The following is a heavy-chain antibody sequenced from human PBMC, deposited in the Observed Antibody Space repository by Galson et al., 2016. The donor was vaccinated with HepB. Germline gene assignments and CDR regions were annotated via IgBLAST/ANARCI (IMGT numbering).Heavy chain of an antibody. CDR1: GFTLSYYS. CDR3: VRAADWFDP. J-gene: IGHJ5*02. Sequence: SLRLSCAASGFTLSYYSMNWVRQAPGKGLEWVSYISTGSDTIYYADSVKGRFTISRDDARNSLSLQMNSLRDDDPAVYYCVRAADWFDPWGQGTRVIVSS. V-gene: IGHV3-48*02. CDR2: ISTGSDTI.